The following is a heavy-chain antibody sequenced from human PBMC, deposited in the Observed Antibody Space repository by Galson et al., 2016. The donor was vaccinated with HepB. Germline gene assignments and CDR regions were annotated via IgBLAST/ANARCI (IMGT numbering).Heavy chain of an antibody. CDR3: VRGSSRVRTDF. V-gene: IGHV1-18*04. CDR2: ISAYNGDI. D-gene: IGHD1-1*01. J-gene: IGHJ4*02. Sequence: SVKVSCKASGFTFSNFGFTWVRQAPGQGLEWMGWISAYNGDINYAQRVQGRLTMTTDTSTNTAYMKLRSLTSDDTAVYYCVRGSSRVRTDFWGQGTLVTVSS. CDR1: GFTFSNFG.